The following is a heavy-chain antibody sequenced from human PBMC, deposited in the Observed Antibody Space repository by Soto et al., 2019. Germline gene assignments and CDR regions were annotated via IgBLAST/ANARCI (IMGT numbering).Heavy chain of an antibody. Sequence: ASVKVSCKASGGTFDKFIMNWVRQTPGRGLEWMGGIVPMLGTPTYAEKFKGRVRISATGSATTTYMEVTSLRSEDTAIYYCARNGTYGSSRSHYSGMDVWGQGTTVTVSS. V-gene: IGHV1-69*13. CDR3: ARNGTYGSSRSHYSGMDV. CDR1: GGTFDKFI. CDR2: IVPMLGTP. D-gene: IGHD3-10*01. J-gene: IGHJ6*02.